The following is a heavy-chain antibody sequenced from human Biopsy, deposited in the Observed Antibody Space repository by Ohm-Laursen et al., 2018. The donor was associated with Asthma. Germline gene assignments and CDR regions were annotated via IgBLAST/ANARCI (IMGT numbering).Heavy chain of an antibody. CDR3: ARGDSSSWSHYYFDY. Sequence: SLGLSCAASGFTVSRDHMFWVRQAPGKGLEWVSVIYSGGTSHTADSVRGRFTISRDYSKNTLYLQMHSLRAEDTAVYYCARGDSSSWSHYYFDYWGQGTLVTVSS. J-gene: IGHJ4*02. CDR2: IYSGGTS. V-gene: IGHV3-53*01. D-gene: IGHD6-13*01. CDR1: GFTVSRDH.